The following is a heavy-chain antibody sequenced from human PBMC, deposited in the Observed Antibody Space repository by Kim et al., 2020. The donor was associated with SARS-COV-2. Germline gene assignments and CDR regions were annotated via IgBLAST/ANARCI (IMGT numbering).Heavy chain of an antibody. CDR3: AKDLGDYEDYYHYALDV. J-gene: IGHJ6*02. V-gene: IGHV3-9*01. Sequence: GGSLRLSFTGSGSSFQTYAMHWVRQAPGKGLEWVSGISWNSNTIGYADSVRGRFTIFRDNAKNSLHLQMNSLRPEDTAVYYCAKDLGDYEDYYHYALDVWGQGTTVTVSS. CDR1: GSSFQTYA. D-gene: IGHD3-16*01. CDR2: ISWNSNTI.